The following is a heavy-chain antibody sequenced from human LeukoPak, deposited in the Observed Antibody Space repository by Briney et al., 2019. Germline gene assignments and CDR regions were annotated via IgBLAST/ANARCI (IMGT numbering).Heavy chain of an antibody. J-gene: IGHJ3*02. CDR3: ARSNYYDSRSWGFDI. V-gene: IGHV1-2*02. CDR2: INPNSGGT. CDR1: GYTFTGYY. Sequence: ASVKVSCKASGYTFTGYYMHWVRQAPGQGREWMGWINPNSGGTNYAQKFQGRVNMTRDTSISTAYMELSRLRSDDTAVYYCARSNYYDSRSWGFDIWGQGTMVTVSS. D-gene: IGHD3-22*01.